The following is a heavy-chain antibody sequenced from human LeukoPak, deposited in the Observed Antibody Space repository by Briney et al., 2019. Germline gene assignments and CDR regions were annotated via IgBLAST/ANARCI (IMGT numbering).Heavy chain of an antibody. Sequence: GGSLRLSCAASGFTFSSYGMNWVRQAPGKGLEWVAFIRYDGSNKYYADSVKGRFTISRDNSKNTLYLQMNSLRAEDTAVYYCAKDRGYYDSSFFDYWGQGTLVTVSS. V-gene: IGHV3-30*02. J-gene: IGHJ4*02. D-gene: IGHD3-22*01. CDR1: GFTFSSYG. CDR3: AKDRGYYDSSFFDY. CDR2: IRYDGSNK.